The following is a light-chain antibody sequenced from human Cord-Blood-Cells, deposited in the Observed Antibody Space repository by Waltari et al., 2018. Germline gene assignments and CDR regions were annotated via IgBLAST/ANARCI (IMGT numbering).Light chain of an antibody. CDR3: QQYDNLPSLT. CDR1: QDISNY. V-gene: IGKV1-33*01. Sequence: DIQMTQSPSSLSASVGDRVTITCQARQDISNYLNWYQQKPGKAPKLLIYDASNLETGVPSRFSGSGSGTDFTFTISSLQPEDIATYYCQQYDNLPSLTFGPGTKVDIK. J-gene: IGKJ3*01. CDR2: DAS.